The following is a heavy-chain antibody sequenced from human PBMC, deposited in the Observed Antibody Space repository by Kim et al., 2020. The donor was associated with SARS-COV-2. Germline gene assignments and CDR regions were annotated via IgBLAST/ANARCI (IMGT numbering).Heavy chain of an antibody. CDR3: AKEVRALRRWLPTSKSDYFDY. V-gene: IGHV3-23*01. J-gene: IGHJ4*02. CDR1: GFTFSSYA. D-gene: IGHD5-12*01. CDR2: ISGSGGST. Sequence: GGSLRLSCAASGFTFSSYAMSWVRQAPGKGLEWVSAISGSGGSTYYADSVKGRFTISRDNSKNTLYLQMNSLRAEDTAVYYCAKEVRALRRWLPTSKSDYFDYWGQGTLVTVSS.